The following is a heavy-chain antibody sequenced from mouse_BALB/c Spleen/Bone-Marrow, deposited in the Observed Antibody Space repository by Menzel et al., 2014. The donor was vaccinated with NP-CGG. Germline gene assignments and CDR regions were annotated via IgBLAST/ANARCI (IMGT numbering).Heavy chain of an antibody. J-gene: IGHJ1*01. Sequence: VQLQQPGGGLVQPGGSLRLSCAASGFTFTDYYISWVRQPPGKALEWLGFIRNKVKGYTTDYSASVKGRFTISRDNSQSISYLQMNTLRAEDSATYYCARDENVGIYWYFDVWGAGTTVTVSS. CDR1: GFTFTDYY. V-gene: IGHV7-3*02. CDR2: IRNKVKGYTT. CDR3: ARDENVGIYWYFDV.